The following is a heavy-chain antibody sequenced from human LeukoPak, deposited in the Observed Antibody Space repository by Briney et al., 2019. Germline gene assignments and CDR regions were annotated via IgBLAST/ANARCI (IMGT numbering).Heavy chain of an antibody. CDR3: ARGRGILTGYYLGY. V-gene: IGHV1-8*03. CDR2: MNPNSGNT. Sequence: ASVKVSCTASGYTFTSYDINWVRQATGQGLEWMGWMNPNSGNTGYAQKFQGRVTITRNTSISTAYMELSSLRFEDTAEYYCARGRGILTGYYLGYWGQGTLVTVSS. CDR1: GYTFTSYD. D-gene: IGHD3-9*01. J-gene: IGHJ4*02.